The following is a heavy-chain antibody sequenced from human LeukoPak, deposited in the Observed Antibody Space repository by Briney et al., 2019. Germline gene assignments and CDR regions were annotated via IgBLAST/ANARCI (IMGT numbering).Heavy chain of an antibody. V-gene: IGHV4-39*07. CDR2: IYYSGST. CDR3: ARGVSSMVVTKRRAFDI. D-gene: IGHD4-23*01. Sequence: KPSETLSLTCTVSGGSISSSSYYWGWIRQPPGKGLEWIGSIYYSGSTYYNPSLKSRVTISVDTSKNQFSLKLSSVTAADTAVYYCARGVSSMVVTKRRAFDIWGQGQWSPSLQ. J-gene: IGHJ3*02. CDR1: GGSISSSSYY.